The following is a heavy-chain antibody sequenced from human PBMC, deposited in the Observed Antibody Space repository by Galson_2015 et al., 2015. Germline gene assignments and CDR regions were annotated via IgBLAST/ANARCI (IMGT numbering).Heavy chain of an antibody. CDR2: IYHSGST. D-gene: IGHD6-13*01. CDR1: GGSISSSNW. CDR3: ARKGYSSSLGKFDY. V-gene: IGHV4-4*02. J-gene: IGHJ4*02. Sequence: ETLSLTCAVSGGSISSSNWWSWVRQPPGKGLEWIGEIYHSGSTNYNPSLKSRVTISVDKSKNQFSLKLSSVTAADTAMYYCARKGYSSSLGKFDYWGQGTLVTVSS.